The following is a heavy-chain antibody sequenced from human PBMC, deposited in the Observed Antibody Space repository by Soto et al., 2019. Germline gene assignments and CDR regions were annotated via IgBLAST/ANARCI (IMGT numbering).Heavy chain of an antibody. J-gene: IGHJ6*02. CDR1: GGSFSGYY. V-gene: IGHV4-34*01. D-gene: IGHD3-10*01. CDR2: INHSGST. CDR3: ARDYYYGSGSYYKVYYYYGMDV. Sequence: NPSETLSLTCAVYGGSFSGYYWSWIRQPPGKGLEWIGEINHSGSTNYNPSLKSRVTISVDTSKNQFSLKLSSVTAADTAVYYCARDYYYGSGSYYKVYYYYGMDVWGQGTTVTVSS.